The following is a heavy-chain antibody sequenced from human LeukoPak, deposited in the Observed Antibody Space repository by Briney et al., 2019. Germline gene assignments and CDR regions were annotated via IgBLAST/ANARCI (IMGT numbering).Heavy chain of an antibody. CDR3: ARGSVYFGFYYYYYMDV. J-gene: IGHJ6*03. V-gene: IGHV4-59*12. D-gene: IGHD3-10*01. CDR2: VHYSGST. CDR1: GGSISSYY. Sequence: PSETLSLTCTVSGGSISSYYWSWIRQPPGKGLEWIGFVHYSGSTHYNPSLKSRVTISVDTSKNQFSLKLSSVTAADTAVYYCARGSVYFGFYYYYYMDVWGKGTTVTVSS.